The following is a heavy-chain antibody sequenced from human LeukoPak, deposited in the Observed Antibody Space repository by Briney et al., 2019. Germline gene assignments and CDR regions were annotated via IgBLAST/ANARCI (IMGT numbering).Heavy chain of an antibody. J-gene: IGHJ5*02. Sequence: ASVKVSCKASGYSFTGYYMHWVRQAPGQGLEWMGIINPSGGSTSYAQKFQGRVTMTRDTSTSTVYMELSSLRSEDTAVYYCASSDDYGDYVGWFDPWGQGTLVTVSS. CDR3: ASSDDYGDYVGWFDP. CDR2: INPSGGST. CDR1: GYSFTGYY. D-gene: IGHD4-17*01. V-gene: IGHV1-46*01.